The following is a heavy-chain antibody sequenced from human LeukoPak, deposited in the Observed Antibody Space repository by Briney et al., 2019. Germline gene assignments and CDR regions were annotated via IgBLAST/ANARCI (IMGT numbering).Heavy chain of an antibody. J-gene: IGHJ4*02. V-gene: IGHV3-48*04. CDR3: AKAPRDSSGYFLYCLDH. D-gene: IGHD3-22*01. Sequence: GGSLRLSYAASGFTFSSCSMNWVRQAPGKGLEWVSYISSSSSTMYYADSVKGRFTISRDNAKNSLYLQMNSLRAEDTAVYYCAKAPRDSSGYFLYCLDHWGQGTLDTVSS. CDR1: GFTFSSCS. CDR2: ISSSSSTM.